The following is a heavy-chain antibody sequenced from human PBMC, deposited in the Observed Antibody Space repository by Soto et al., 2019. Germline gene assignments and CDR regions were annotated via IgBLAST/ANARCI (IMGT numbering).Heavy chain of an antibody. Sequence: GASVKVSCKDSGYTFTSYDINWVRQATGQGLEWMGWMNPNSGNTGYAQKFQGRVTMTRNTSISTAYMELSSLRSEDTAVYYCARPYGSKGHFDYWGQGTLVTVSS. J-gene: IGHJ4*02. D-gene: IGHD3-10*01. V-gene: IGHV1-8*01. CDR1: GYTFTSYD. CDR3: ARPYGSKGHFDY. CDR2: MNPNSGNT.